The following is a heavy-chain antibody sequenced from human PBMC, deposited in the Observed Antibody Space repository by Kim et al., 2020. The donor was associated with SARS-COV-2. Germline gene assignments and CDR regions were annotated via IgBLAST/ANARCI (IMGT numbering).Heavy chain of an antibody. J-gene: IGHJ4*02. CDR2: FDPEDGEI. CDR3: ATNASGSRYFDL. D-gene: IGHD3-10*01. V-gene: IGHV1-24*01. CDR1: GYTLTELS. Sequence: ASVKVSCKVSGYTLTELSMHWVRQAPGKGLEWMGGFDPEDGEIIYAQELQDRLTMTEDTTTDTGYMELSSLEPEDTAVYNCATNASGSRYFDLWGQGTL.